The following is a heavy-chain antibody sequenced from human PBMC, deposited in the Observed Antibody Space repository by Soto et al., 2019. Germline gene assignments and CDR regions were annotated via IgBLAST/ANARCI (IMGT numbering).Heavy chain of an antibody. CDR2: IFSNDGE. Sequence: QVTLKESGPVLVKPTETLTLTCTVSGFSLSNDRMGVSWIRQPPGKALEWLAHIFSNDGEAYSTSLKSRLTIARDTSKSQMGLTMTNIDPVDTATYYCALYYHATSGFYYDDYWGEGTQVTVPS. CDR1: GFSLSNDRMG. V-gene: IGHV2-26*01. CDR3: ALYYHATSGFYYDDY. D-gene: IGHD3-22*01. J-gene: IGHJ4*02.